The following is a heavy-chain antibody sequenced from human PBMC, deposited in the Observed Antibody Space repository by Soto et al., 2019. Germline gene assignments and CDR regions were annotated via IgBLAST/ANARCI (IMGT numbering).Heavy chain of an antibody. Sequence: PGGFLRLSCAASGFTFSSHALSWVRQAPRQGLEWVSAISGSGGSTYDADSVKGRFTISRDNSKNTLYLQMNSLRAEDTAVYYCAKKLRYYDSSGYYLGYYFDYWGQGTLVTVS. V-gene: IGHV3-23*01. CDR1: GFTFSSHA. J-gene: IGHJ4*02. CDR3: AKKLRYYDSSGYYLGYYFDY. CDR2: ISGSGGST. D-gene: IGHD3-22*01.